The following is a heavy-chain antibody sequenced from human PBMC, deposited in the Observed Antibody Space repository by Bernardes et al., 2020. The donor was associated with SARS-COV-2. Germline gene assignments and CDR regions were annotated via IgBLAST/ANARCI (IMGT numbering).Heavy chain of an antibody. CDR2: FNHSGNT. CDR3: ARLNYFDSSGQNWFDP. V-gene: IGHV4-34*01. CDR1: GGSFSGYF. Sequence: SETLSLTCAVYGGSFSGYFWNWIRHSPGKGLDWIGEFNHSGNTNYNPSLKSRVTISVDTSKNQFSLKMTSVTAADTAMYYCARLNYFDSSGQNWFDPWGQGTLVTVSS. D-gene: IGHD3-22*01. J-gene: IGHJ5*02.